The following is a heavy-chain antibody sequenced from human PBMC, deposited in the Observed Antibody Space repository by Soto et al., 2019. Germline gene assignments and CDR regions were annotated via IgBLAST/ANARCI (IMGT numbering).Heavy chain of an antibody. CDR3: ARDRCSGGSCPIMYYFDY. D-gene: IGHD2-15*01. V-gene: IGHV5-10-1*01. CDR1: GYSFTSYW. Sequence: GESLNISCKGSGYSFTSYWISWVRQMPGKGLEWMGRIDPSDSYTNYSPSFQGHVTISADKSISTAYLQWSSLKASDTAMYYCARDRCSGGSCPIMYYFDYWGQGTLVTVSS. CDR2: IDPSDSYT. J-gene: IGHJ4*02.